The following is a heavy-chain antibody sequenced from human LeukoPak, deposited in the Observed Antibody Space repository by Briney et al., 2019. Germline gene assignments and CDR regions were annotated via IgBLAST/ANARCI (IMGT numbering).Heavy chain of an antibody. J-gene: IGHJ4*02. Sequence: GGPLRLSCAASGFTFSSYGMNWVRQAPGKGLELVSGISGSGGTTYYADSVKGRFTISRDNSKNSLSLQVSSLRAEDTAVYYCAKTNGYYSDWGQGTLVTVSS. CDR1: GFTFSSYG. CDR2: ISGSGGTT. CDR3: AKTNGYYSD. D-gene: IGHD3-22*01. V-gene: IGHV3-23*01.